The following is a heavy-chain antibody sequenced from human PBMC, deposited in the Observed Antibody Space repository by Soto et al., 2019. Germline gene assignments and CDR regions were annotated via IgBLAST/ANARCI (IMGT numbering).Heavy chain of an antibody. CDR1: GYTFTAYY. V-gene: IGHV1-2*02. J-gene: IGHJ4*02. D-gene: IGHD2-21*02. CDR2: INPNTGGT. Sequence: QAQLVQFGAEVKKPGASVKVSCEASGYTFTAYYIHWLRQAPGQGLAWMGWINPNTGGTNYAQRFQGRVTMTRDTSISTAYMELSRLTSDDTALYYCARQLAYCGGDCYTEPIDYWGQGTLVTVSS. CDR3: ARQLAYCGGDCYTEPIDY.